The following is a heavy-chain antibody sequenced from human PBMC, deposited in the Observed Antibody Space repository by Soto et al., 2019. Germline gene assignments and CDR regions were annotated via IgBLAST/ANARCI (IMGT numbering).Heavy chain of an antibody. Sequence: QVQLVESGGGVVQPGRSLRLSCAASGFTFSSYAMHWVRQAPGKGLEWVAVISYDGRNKYYADSVKGRFTISRDNSKNTLYLQMNSLRAEDTAVYYCARDLKGYGYSSGLGLDYWGQGTLVTVSS. CDR1: GFTFSSYA. V-gene: IGHV3-30*04. CDR3: ARDLKGYGYSSGLGLDY. D-gene: IGHD6-19*01. CDR2: ISYDGRNK. J-gene: IGHJ4*02.